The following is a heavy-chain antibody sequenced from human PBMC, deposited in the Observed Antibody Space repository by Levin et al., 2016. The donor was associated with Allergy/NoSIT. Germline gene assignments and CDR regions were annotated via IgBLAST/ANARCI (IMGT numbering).Heavy chain of an antibody. D-gene: IGHD1-26*01. CDR3: ARGGSGSYYYYYGMDV. Sequence: WIRQPPGKALEWLALIDWDDDKYYSTSLKTRLTISKDTSKNQVVLTMTNMDPVDTATYYCARGGSGSYYYYYGMDVWGQGTTVTVSS. CDR2: IDWDDDK. V-gene: IGHV2-70*01. J-gene: IGHJ6*02.